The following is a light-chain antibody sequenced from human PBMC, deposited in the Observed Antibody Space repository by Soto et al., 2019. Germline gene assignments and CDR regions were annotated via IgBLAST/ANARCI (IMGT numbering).Light chain of an antibody. Sequence: DIQMTQSPSTLSASVGDRVTNTFRASQRINTWLAWYQLKPGKAPKLLIYLASSLESGVPSRFSGSGSGTEFTLTIISLQPDDFATYYCQQCDDYPLTFGGGTKV. J-gene: IGKJ4*01. V-gene: IGKV1-5*03. CDR1: QRINTW. CDR2: LAS. CDR3: QQCDDYPLT.